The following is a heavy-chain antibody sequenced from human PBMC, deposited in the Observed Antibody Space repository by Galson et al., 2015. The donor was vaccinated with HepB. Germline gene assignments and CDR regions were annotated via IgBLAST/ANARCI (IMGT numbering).Heavy chain of an antibody. CDR2: ISSSSSYI. J-gene: IGHJ6*02. V-gene: IGHV3-21*01. Sequence: SLRLSCAASGFTFSSYSMNWVRQAPGKGLEWVSSISSSSSYIYYADSVKGRFTISRDNAKNSLYLQMNSLRAEDTAVYYCARDLCSSTSCYATSYYYGMDVWGQGTTVTVSS. D-gene: IGHD2-2*01. CDR1: GFTFSSYS. CDR3: ARDLCSSTSCYATSYYYGMDV.